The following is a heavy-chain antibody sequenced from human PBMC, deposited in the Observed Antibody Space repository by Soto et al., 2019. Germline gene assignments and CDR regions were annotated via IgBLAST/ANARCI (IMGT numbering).Heavy chain of an antibody. CDR2: INPEGSAE. D-gene: IGHD2-8*02. CDR3: ARHGVWCFDF. J-gene: IGHJ4*02. Sequence: EMQLVESGGALVQPGGSLRLSCAASGFTFSSSWMAWVRQAPGKGLEWVANINPEGSAEHYVDSVKGRFTISRDNAKNSLYLQMNSLRLEDTALYYCARHGVWCFDFWGQGTLVSISS. V-gene: IGHV3-7*02. CDR1: GFTFSSSW.